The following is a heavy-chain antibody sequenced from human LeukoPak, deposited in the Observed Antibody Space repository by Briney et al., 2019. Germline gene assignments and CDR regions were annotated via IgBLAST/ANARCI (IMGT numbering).Heavy chain of an antibody. Sequence: PSETLSLTCTVSGGSINNSNYYWDWIRQPPGKGLEWIGTIYYSGSTYYNPSLRSRVTISLDTSKNQFSLKLTSVTAADTAVYYCATNLKRCISTRCFSLWFDPWGQGTLVTVSS. J-gene: IGHJ5*02. D-gene: IGHD2-2*01. CDR1: GGSINNSNYY. CDR2: IYYSGST. CDR3: ATNLKRCISTRCFSLWFDP. V-gene: IGHV4-39*07.